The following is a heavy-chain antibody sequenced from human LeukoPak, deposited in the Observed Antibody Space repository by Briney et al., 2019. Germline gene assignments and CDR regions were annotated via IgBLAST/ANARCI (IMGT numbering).Heavy chain of an antibody. V-gene: IGHV3-9*01. Sequence: GGSLRLSCAASGFTFDDYAMHWVRQAPGKGLEWVSGISWNSGSIGYADSVKGRFTISRDNAKNSLYLQMNSLRAEDTALYYCAKVWRYYYDSSGPDAFDIWGQVTMVTVSS. CDR2: ISWNSGSI. J-gene: IGHJ3*02. CDR1: GFTFDDYA. D-gene: IGHD3-22*01. CDR3: AKVWRYYYDSSGPDAFDI.